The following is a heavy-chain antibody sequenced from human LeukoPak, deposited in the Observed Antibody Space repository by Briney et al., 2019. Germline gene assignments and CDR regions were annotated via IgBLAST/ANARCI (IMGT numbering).Heavy chain of an antibody. Sequence: PGGSLRLSCAASGFPFSTYAMNWVRQALGKGLEWVSSIRGSDGSTYYADSVKGRFAISRDNSKNTLYLQMNSLRAEDTAVYYCAKDVYGDYGGLDYWGQGTLVTVSS. CDR1: GFPFSTYA. CDR2: IRGSDGST. J-gene: IGHJ4*02. V-gene: IGHV3-23*01. CDR3: AKDVYGDYGGLDY. D-gene: IGHD4-17*01.